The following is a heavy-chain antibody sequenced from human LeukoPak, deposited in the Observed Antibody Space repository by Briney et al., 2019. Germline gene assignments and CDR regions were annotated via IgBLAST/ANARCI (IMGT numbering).Heavy chain of an antibody. CDR3: ARATSSVGTVY. CDR1: GGSFSGYY. CDR2: INHSGST. D-gene: IGHD7-27*01. J-gene: IGHJ4*02. Sequence: SETLSLTCAVYGGSFSGYYWSWIRQPPGKGLEWIGEINHSGSTNYNPSLKSRVTISVDTSKNQFSLKLSSVTAADTAVYYCARATSSVGTVYWGQGTLVTVSS. V-gene: IGHV4-34*01.